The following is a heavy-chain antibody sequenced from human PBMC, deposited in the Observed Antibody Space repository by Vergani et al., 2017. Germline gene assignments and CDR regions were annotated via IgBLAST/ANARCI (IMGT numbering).Heavy chain of an antibody. V-gene: IGHV3-30*03. CDR1: GFTFSSYG. D-gene: IGHD5-24*01. CDR2: ISYDGSNK. CDR3: ARVAAMATIYYGMDV. Sequence: QVQLVESGGGVVQPGRSLRLSCAASGFTFSSYGMHWVRQAPGKGLEWVAVISYDGSNKYYADSVKGRFTISRDNSKNTLYLQMNSLRAEDTAVYYCARVAAMATIYYGMDVWGQGTTVTVSS. J-gene: IGHJ6*02.